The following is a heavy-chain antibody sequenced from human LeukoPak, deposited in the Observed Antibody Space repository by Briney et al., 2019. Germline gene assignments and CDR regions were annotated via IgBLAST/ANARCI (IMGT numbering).Heavy chain of an antibody. J-gene: IGHJ6*03. CDR2: INHSGST. V-gene: IGHV4-34*01. D-gene: IGHD6-13*01. CDR1: GGSFSGYY. Sequence: PSETLSLTCAVYGGSFSGYYWSWIRQPPGKGLEWIGEINHSGSTNYNPSLKSRVTISVDTSKNQFSLKLSSVTAADTAVYYCARRTATSYSRYYYMDVWGKGTTVTISS. CDR3: ARRTATSYSRYYYMDV.